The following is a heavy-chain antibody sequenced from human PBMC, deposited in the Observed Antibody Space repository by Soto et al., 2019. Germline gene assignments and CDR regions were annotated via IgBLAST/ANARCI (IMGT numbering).Heavy chain of an antibody. Sequence: SETLSLTCTVSGGSISSYYWSWIRQPPGKGLEWIGYIYYSGSTNYNPSLKSRVTISVDTSKNQFSLKLSSVTAADTAVYYCARVVATFSWWFDPWGQGTLVTVSS. CDR1: GGSISSYY. D-gene: IGHD5-12*01. CDR3: ARVVATFSWWFDP. CDR2: IYYSGST. V-gene: IGHV4-59*01. J-gene: IGHJ5*02.